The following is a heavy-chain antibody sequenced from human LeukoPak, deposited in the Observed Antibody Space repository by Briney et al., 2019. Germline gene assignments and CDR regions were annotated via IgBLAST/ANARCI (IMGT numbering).Heavy chain of an antibody. CDR3: AREASTTWPNWFDP. CDR2: ISAYNGDT. V-gene: IGHV1-18*01. J-gene: IGHJ5*02. D-gene: IGHD1-14*01. Sequence: SVKVSCKASGYTFTSYGISWVRQAPGQGLEWMGWISAYNGDTKYAQNFQGRVSITTDTSTSTAYLDLRSLGSDDTAVYYCAREASTTWPNWFDPWGQGTLVAVS. CDR1: GYTFTSYG.